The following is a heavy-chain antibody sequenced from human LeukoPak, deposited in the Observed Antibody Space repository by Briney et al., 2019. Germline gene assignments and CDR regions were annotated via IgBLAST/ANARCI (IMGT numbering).Heavy chain of an antibody. V-gene: IGHV3-7*01. Sequence: PGGSLRLSCAASGFTFSSYWMSWVRQAPGKGLEWVANIKQDGSEKYYVDSVKGRFTISRDNAKNSLFLQMNSLRAEDTAGYFCAISATARGGFDFWGQGTLVTVSS. CDR2: IKQDGSEK. CDR1: GFTFSSYW. CDR3: AISATARGGFDF. J-gene: IGHJ4*02. D-gene: IGHD6-25*01.